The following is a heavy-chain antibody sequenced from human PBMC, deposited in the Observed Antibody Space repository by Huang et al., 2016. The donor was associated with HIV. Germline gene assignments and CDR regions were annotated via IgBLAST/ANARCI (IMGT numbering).Heavy chain of an antibody. CDR3: ARPKMIDGTPDSSWNYFDS. CDR2: INHRGKS. V-gene: IGHV4-34*02. D-gene: IGHD2-21*01. Sequence: QVQLQQWGTGLLKPSETLSLKCAVYGGSFSNPSWSWVRQSPGKGPEWSGEINHRGKSTHKPALRSRITMSIDTSKSQFYLNLTSGTTADTGVYYCARPKMIDGTPDSSWNYFDSWGQGTLVIVSS. J-gene: IGHJ4*02. CDR1: GGSFSNPS.